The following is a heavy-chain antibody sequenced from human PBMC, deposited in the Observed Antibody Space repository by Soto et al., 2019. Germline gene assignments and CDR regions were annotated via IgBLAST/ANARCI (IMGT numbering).Heavy chain of an antibody. J-gene: IGHJ5*02. Sequence: QVQLQESGPGLVEPSQTLSLTCTVSGGSISGEGYYWIWIRQYSGSGLEWIGYIHYSGSTYYNPSLKSRVIISVDTSKTQFFLNLSSVTAADTAVYYCARAWTATAGWANWFDRWGQGTLVTVSS. CDR3: ARAWTATAGWANWFDR. D-gene: IGHD6-13*01. CDR1: GGSISGEGYY. V-gene: IGHV4-31*03. CDR2: IHYSGST.